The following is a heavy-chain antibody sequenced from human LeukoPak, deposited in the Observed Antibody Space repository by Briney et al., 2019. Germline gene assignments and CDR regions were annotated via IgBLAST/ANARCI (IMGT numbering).Heavy chain of an antibody. CDR2: ITWNSGSR. J-gene: IGHJ4*02. CDR3: AKEAGRDDFWDYFDC. Sequence: GRSLRLSCAASGFTFDDYAMHWVRQVPGKGLEWVSGITWNSGSRGYADSVKGRFTISRDNAKNSLYLQMNSLSPEDTALYYCAKEAGRDDFWDYFDCWGQGTLVTVPS. V-gene: IGHV3-9*01. CDR1: GFTFDDYA. D-gene: IGHD5-24*01.